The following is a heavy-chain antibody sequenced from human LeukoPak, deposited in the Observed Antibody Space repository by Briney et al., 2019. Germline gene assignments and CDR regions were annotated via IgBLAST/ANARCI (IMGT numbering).Heavy chain of an antibody. Sequence: GASVKVSCKASGYTFTSYYMHWVRQAPGQGLEWMGIINPSGGSTSYAQKFQGWVTMTRDTPISTVYMDLSRLKSDDTAVYFCARSINHDLSTGYYSLYYFDYWGQGTLVTVSS. J-gene: IGHJ4*02. V-gene: IGHV1-46*01. CDR2: INPSGGST. CDR1: GYTFTSYY. CDR3: ARSINHDLSTGYYSLYYFDY. D-gene: IGHD3-9*01.